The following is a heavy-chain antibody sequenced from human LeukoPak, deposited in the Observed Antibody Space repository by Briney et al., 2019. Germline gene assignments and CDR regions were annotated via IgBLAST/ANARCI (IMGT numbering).Heavy chain of an antibody. D-gene: IGHD3-10*01. J-gene: IGHJ6*03. CDR3: ARDHLLYPYYMDV. CDR1: GGSISSDIYY. V-gene: IGHV4-61*02. CDR2: IHINGDT. Sequence: SETLSLTCTVSGGSISSDIYYWSWTRQPAGKGLEWIGRIHINGDTNYNPSLKSRVTMSLDTSKNQFSLKLNSVTAADTAVYFCARDHLLYPYYMDVWGKGTTVTISS.